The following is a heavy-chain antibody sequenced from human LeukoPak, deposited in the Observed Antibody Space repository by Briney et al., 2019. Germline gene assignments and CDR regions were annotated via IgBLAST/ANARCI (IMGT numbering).Heavy chain of an antibody. V-gene: IGHV4-34*01. CDR3: ARFRVRRSGELGNFDY. D-gene: IGHD3-10*01. Sequence: SETLSLTCAVYGGSFSGYYWSWIRQPPGKGLEWIGEINHSGSTNYNPSLKSRVTISVDTSKNQFSLKLSSVTAADTAVYYCARFRVRRSGELGNFDYWGQGTLVSVSS. CDR1: GGSFSGYY. J-gene: IGHJ4*02. CDR2: INHSGST.